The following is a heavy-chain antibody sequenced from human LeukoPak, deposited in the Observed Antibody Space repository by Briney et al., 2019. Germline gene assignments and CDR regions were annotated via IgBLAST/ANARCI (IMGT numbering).Heavy chain of an antibody. V-gene: IGHV3-53*01. Sequence: GGSLRLSCAASGFTVSTNFTTWVRQAPGKGMEWVSVIYRDGTTHYADSVKGRFTISRDSLRNTLDLQMNSLRAEDTAVYYCAKTGGPWDWGQGALVTVSS. CDR2: IYRDGTT. CDR1: GFTVSTNF. CDR3: AKTGGPWD. J-gene: IGHJ4*02. D-gene: IGHD7-27*01.